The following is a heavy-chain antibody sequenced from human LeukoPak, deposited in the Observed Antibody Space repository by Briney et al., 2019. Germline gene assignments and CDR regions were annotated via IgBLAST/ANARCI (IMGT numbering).Heavy chain of an antibody. J-gene: IGHJ3*02. Sequence: PSQTLSLTCTVSGGSISSYYWSWIRQPPGKGLEWIGEINHSGSTNYNPSLKSRVTISVDTSKNQFSLKLSSVTAADTAVYYCARERWELLRYDAFDIWGQGTMVTVSS. V-gene: IGHV4-34*01. CDR3: ARERWELLRYDAFDI. CDR1: GGSISSYY. CDR2: INHSGST. D-gene: IGHD1-26*01.